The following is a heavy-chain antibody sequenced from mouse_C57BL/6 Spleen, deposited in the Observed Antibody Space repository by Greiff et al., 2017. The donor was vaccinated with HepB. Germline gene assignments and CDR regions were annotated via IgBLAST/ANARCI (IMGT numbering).Heavy chain of an antibody. J-gene: IGHJ3*01. CDR3: TRGGLLPPGFAY. V-gene: IGHV1-15*01. D-gene: IGHD2-3*01. CDR2: IDPETGGT. CDR1: GYTFTDYE. Sequence: VNVVESGAELVRPGASVTLSCKASGYTFTDYEMHWVKQTPVHGLEWIGAIDPETGGTAYNQKFKGKAILTADKSSSTAYMELRSLTSEDSAVYYCTRGGLLPPGFAYWGQGTLVTVSA.